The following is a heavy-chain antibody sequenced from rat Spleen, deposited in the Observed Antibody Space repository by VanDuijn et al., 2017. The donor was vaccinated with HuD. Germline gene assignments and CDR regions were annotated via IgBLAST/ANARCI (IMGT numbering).Heavy chain of an antibody. CDR1: GLTFSTNW. V-gene: IGHV5-58*01. Sequence: EVQLVESGGGLVQPGRSLKLSCAASGLTFSTNWLNWIRQAPGKGLEWVASINPDGRNTFYPDSVKGRFTISRANSENTVYLQMNSLRSEDTATYYCAVAGYGYWGQGVMVTVSS. CDR2: INPDGRNT. J-gene: IGHJ2*01. CDR3: AVAGYGY. D-gene: IGHD4-3*01.